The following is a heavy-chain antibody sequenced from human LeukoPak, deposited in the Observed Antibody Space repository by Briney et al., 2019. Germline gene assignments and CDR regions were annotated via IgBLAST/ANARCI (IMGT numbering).Heavy chain of an antibody. CDR3: ARGYASSGLDH. CDR1: GYSITSIYY. Sequence: PSETLSLTCAVSGYSITSIYYWGWIRQPPGKGLEWIGSIHHSGDTAYNPSLKSRVTISVDTSKSQFSLKLSSVTAADTAVYYCARGYASSGLDHWGQGTLVTVSS. J-gene: IGHJ4*02. D-gene: IGHD6-19*01. CDR2: IHHSGDT. V-gene: IGHV4-38-2*01.